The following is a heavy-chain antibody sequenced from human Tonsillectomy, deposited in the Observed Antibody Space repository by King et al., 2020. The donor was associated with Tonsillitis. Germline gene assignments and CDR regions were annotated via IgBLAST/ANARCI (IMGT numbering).Heavy chain of an antibody. D-gene: IGHD6-19*01. CDR2: IYYSGST. CDR3: ARGSGSALYYFDY. V-gene: IGHV4-59*01. J-gene: IGHJ4*02. Sequence: VQLQESGPGLVKPSETLSLTCTVSGGSISSYYWSWIRQPPGKGLEWIGYIYYSGSTNYNPSLKSRVTISVDTSKNQFSLKLSSVTAADTAVYYCARGSGSALYYFDYWGQGTLVTVSS. CDR1: GGSISSYY.